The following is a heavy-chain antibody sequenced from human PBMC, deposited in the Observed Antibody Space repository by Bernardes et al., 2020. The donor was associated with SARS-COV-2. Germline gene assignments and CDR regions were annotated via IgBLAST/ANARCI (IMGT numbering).Heavy chain of an antibody. CDR3: ARDHWDFDNSWLDY. J-gene: IGHJ4*02. Sequence: GGSLRLSCAASGFTFSTHSFTWVRQAPGKGLEWISYISSDSRTIHYADSVKGRFTVSRDNAKNSLSLQMHGLRGEDTAVYFCARDHWDFDNSWLDYWGQGTLVTVSS. CDR2: ISSDSRTI. V-gene: IGHV3-48*01. D-gene: IGHD6-13*01. CDR1: GFTFSTHS.